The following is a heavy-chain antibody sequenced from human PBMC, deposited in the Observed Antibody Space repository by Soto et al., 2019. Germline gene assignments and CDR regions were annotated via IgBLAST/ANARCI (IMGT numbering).Heavy chain of an antibody. CDR2: IYYSGTT. D-gene: IGHD5-18*01. CDR1: GGSISSDDW. V-gene: IGHV4-4*02. J-gene: IGHJ5*02. Sequence: QVQLQESGPGLVKPSGTLSLTCAVSGGSISSDDWWTWVRQTPGKGLEWIGEIYYSGTTNYNPSRMSRVTIAVDKAKSQFSLRLDSVPAADTAVYYCARSYGYGVCRGKWLDPWGQGILVTVSS. CDR3: ARSYGYGVCRGKWLDP.